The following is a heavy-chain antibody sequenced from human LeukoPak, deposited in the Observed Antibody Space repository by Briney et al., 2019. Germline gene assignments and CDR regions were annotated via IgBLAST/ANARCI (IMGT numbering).Heavy chain of an antibody. CDR3: ARGHSDLDY. Sequence: PSETLSLTCTVSGYSISSGYYWGWIRQPPGKGLEWIGSIYYSGSTYYNPSLKSRVTISVDTSKNQFSLKLSSVTAADTAVYYCARGHSDLDYWGQGTLVTVSS. D-gene: IGHD3-10*01. V-gene: IGHV4-38-2*02. CDR2: IYYSGST. CDR1: GYSISSGYY. J-gene: IGHJ4*02.